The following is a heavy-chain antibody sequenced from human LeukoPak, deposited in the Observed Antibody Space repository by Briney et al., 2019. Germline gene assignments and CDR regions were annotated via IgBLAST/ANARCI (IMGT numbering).Heavy chain of an antibody. D-gene: IGHD3-10*01. J-gene: IGHJ3*02. V-gene: IGHV4-34*01. CDR2: INHSGST. Sequence: PSETLSLTCAVYGGSFSGYYWSWIRQPPGKGLEWIGEINHSGSTNYNPSLKSRVTISVDTSKNQFSLKLSSVTAADTAVYYCARGRRTRWFGELFPPHGAFDIWGQGTMVTVSS. CDR1: GGSFSGYY. CDR3: ARGRRTRWFGELFPPHGAFDI.